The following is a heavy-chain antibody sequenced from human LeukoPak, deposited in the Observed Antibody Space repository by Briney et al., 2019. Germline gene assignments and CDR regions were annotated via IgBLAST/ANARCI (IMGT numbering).Heavy chain of an antibody. CDR2: INPNSGGT. Sequence: ASVKVSRKASGYTFTGYYMHWVRQAPGQGLEWMGWINPNSGGTNYAQKFQGWVTMTRDTSISTAYMELSRLRSDDTAVYYCARAAAQRDNWFDPWGQGTLVTVSS. CDR1: GYTFTGYY. J-gene: IGHJ5*02. D-gene: IGHD6-13*01. V-gene: IGHV1-2*04. CDR3: ARAAAQRDNWFDP.